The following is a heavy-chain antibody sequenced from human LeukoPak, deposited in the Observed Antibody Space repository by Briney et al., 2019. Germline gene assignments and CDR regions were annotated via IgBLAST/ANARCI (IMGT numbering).Heavy chain of an antibody. D-gene: IGHD7-27*01. Sequence: GGSLRLSCAASGFNFNNYAMIWVRQAPGKGLEWVSAIGGSGTSTFYADSVKGRFTISRDNSKNTLYLQMNSLRAEDTAVYYCAKTSLGHPPYYCTMDVWGQGTTVTVSS. CDR2: IGGSGTST. CDR3: AKTSLGHPPYYCTMDV. J-gene: IGHJ6*02. CDR1: GFNFNNYA. V-gene: IGHV3-23*01.